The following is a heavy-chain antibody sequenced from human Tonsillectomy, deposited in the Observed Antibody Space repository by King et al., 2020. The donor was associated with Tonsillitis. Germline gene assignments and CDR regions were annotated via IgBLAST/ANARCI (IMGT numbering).Heavy chain of an antibody. V-gene: IGHV4-34*01. Sequence: VQLPQWGAGLLKPSETLSLTCAVYGGSFSGYYWSWIRQPPGKGLEWIGEIKHSGSTNYNPSLKSRVTISVDTSKNQFSLKLSSVTAADTAVYYCARETTVTNAVDYWGQGTLVTVSS. D-gene: IGHD4-17*01. CDR2: IKHSGST. J-gene: IGHJ4*02. CDR3: ARETTVTNAVDY. CDR1: GGSFSGYY.